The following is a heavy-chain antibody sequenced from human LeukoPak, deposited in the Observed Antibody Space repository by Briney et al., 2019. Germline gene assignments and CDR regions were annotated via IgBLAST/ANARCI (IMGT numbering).Heavy chain of an antibody. CDR2: IDWDDDE. Sequence: SGPALVKPTETLTLTCTFSGFSLITSGMCVAWIRQPPAKALEWLARIDWDDDEFYSTSLQTRLTISKDTSKNQVVLAMTNMGPLDTATYFCARYRTTGTTFDYWGQGTLVTVSS. V-gene: IGHV2-70*17. CDR1: GFSLITSGMC. D-gene: IGHD4-17*01. J-gene: IGHJ4*02. CDR3: ARYRTTGTTFDY.